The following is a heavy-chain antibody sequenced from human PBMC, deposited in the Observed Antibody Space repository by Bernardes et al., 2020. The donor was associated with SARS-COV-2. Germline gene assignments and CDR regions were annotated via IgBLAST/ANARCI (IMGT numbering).Heavy chain of an antibody. Sequence: ETLSLTCTVSGGSISSYYWSWIRQPPGKGLEWIGYIYYSGSTNYNPSLKSRVTISVDTSKNQFSLKLSSVTAADTAVYYCAREALGYCSGGSCFSGFDPWGQGTLVTVSS. CDR2: IYYSGST. D-gene: IGHD2-15*01. V-gene: IGHV4-59*01. J-gene: IGHJ5*02. CDR1: GGSISSYY. CDR3: AREALGYCSGGSCFSGFDP.